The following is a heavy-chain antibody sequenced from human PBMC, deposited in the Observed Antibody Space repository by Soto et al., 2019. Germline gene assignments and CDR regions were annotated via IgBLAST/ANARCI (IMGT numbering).Heavy chain of an antibody. CDR2: IIPILGIA. D-gene: IGHD4-17*01. J-gene: IGHJ5*02. CDR1: GGTFSSYT. CDR3: ASGGPTVTNWFDP. V-gene: IGHV1-69*02. Sequence: QVQLVQSGAEVKKPGSSVKVSCKASGGTFSSYTISWVRQAPGQGLEWMGRIIPILGIANYAQKFQGRVTITADKSTSTAYMELSSLRSEDTAVYYCASGGPTVTNWFDPWGQGTLVTVSS.